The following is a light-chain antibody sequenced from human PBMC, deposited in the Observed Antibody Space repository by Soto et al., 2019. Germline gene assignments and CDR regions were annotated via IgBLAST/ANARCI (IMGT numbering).Light chain of an antibody. CDR2: EGS. V-gene: IGLV2-23*01. CDR1: SSDVGSYNL. CDR3: GSYATRRTLV. J-gene: IGLJ3*02. Sequence: QSVLTQTPSVSASPGQSITISCSGTSSDVGSYNLVSWYQHCPGKAPKLIIYEGSRRPSGVSDRFAGSKSGNTASLTISGLQAEDEADYYCGSYATRRTLVFGGGTQLTVL.